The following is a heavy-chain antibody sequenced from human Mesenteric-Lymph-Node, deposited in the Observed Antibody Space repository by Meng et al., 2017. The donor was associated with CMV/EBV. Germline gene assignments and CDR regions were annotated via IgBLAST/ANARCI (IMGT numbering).Heavy chain of an antibody. Sequence: SVKVSCKASGSTFTTSAVQWVRQTRGQRLEWIGCVVVGSGNTNYAQKFQERVTISRDISTSTAYMELSSLRSEDTAVYYCAAGPARSGYDSWSYYYRPADYWGQGTLVTVSS. J-gene: IGHJ4*02. CDR3: AAGPARSGYDSWSYYYRPADY. D-gene: IGHD3-3*01. CDR2: VVVGSGNT. CDR1: GSTFTTSA. V-gene: IGHV1-58*01.